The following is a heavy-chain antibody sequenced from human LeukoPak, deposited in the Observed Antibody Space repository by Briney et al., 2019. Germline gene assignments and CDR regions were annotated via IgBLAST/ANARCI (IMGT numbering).Heavy chain of an antibody. CDR1: GGSISSSSYY. CDR2: IYYSGST. Sequence: SETLSLTCTVSGGSISSSSYYWGWIRQPPGKGLEWIGSIYYSGSTYYNPSLKSRVTISVDTSKNQFSLKLSSVTAADTAVYYCARGYDSSGYLSHVFDYWGQGTLVTVSS. V-gene: IGHV4-39*07. D-gene: IGHD3-22*01. CDR3: ARGYDSSGYLSHVFDY. J-gene: IGHJ4*02.